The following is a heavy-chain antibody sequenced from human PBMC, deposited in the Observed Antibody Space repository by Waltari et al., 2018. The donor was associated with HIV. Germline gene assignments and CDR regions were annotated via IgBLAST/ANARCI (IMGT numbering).Heavy chain of an antibody. J-gene: IGHJ4*02. D-gene: IGHD6-19*01. CDR2: IYYSGST. Sequence: QLQLQESGPGLVKPSETLSLTCTVSGGSISSSSYYWGWIRQPPGKGLEWIGSIYYSGSTYYNPSLKSRVTISVDTSKNQFSLKLSSVTAADTAVYYCARHAEYSSGVYYFDYWGQGTLVTVSS. V-gene: IGHV4-39*01. CDR3: ARHAEYSSGVYYFDY. CDR1: GGSISSSSYY.